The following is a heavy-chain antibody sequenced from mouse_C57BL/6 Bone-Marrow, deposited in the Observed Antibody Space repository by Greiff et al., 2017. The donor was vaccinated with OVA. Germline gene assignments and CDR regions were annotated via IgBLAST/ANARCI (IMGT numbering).Heavy chain of an antibody. J-gene: IGHJ1*03. Sequence: EVMLVESGGGLVQPGGSLKLSCAASGFTFSDYYMYWVRQTPEKRLEWVAYISNGGGSNYYPDTVKGRFTISRDNAKNTLYLQMSRLKSEDTAMYYCARHPIYYYGSSPNWYFDVWGTGTTVTVSS. CDR2: ISNGGGSN. V-gene: IGHV5-12*01. CDR3: ARHPIYYYGSSPNWYFDV. CDR1: GFTFSDYY. D-gene: IGHD1-1*01.